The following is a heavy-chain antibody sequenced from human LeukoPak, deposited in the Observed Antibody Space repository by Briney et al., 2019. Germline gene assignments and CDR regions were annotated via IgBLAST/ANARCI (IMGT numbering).Heavy chain of an antibody. CDR3: ARDGGIGPWGFDP. D-gene: IGHD2-21*01. CDR1: GFTVSSNY. V-gene: IGHV3-66*01. CDR2: IYSGGST. J-gene: IGHJ5*02. Sequence: PGGSLSLSCAASGFTVSSNYMSWVRQAPGKGLEWVSVIYSGGSTYYADSVKGRFTISRDSPKNTLYLQMNSLRAEDTAVYYCARDGGIGPWGFDPWGQGTQVTVSS.